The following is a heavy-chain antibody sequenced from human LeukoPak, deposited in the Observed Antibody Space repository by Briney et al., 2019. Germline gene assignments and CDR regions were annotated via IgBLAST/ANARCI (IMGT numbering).Heavy chain of an antibody. V-gene: IGHV4-59*01. D-gene: IGHD6-19*01. CDR1: GDSISTYY. CDR2: IYYSGST. J-gene: IGHJ4*02. Sequence: SETLSLTCTVSGDSISTYYWSWIRQPPGKGLEWIGYIYYSGSTNYNPSFKSRVTISVDTAKNQFSLKLSSVTAADTAVYYCAREESSGWPRTHFFDYWGQGTLVTVSS. CDR3: AREESSGWPRTHFFDY.